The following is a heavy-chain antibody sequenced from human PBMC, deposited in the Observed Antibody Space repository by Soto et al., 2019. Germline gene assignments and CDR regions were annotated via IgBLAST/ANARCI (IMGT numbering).Heavy chain of an antibody. Sequence: EVQLLESGGGLVQPGGSLRPSCAASGFTFSSYAMSWVRQAPGKGLEWVSAISGSGGSTYYADSVKGRFTISRDNSKKSLSLHMHSLRAEDTAVYYCAKARQWLVLGYWGQGTLVTVSS. J-gene: IGHJ4*02. D-gene: IGHD6-19*01. CDR3: AKARQWLVLGY. V-gene: IGHV3-23*01. CDR2: ISGSGGST. CDR1: GFTFSSYA.